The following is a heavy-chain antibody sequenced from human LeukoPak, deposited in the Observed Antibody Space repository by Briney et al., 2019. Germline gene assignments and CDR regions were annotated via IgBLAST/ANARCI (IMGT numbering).Heavy chain of an antibody. CDR1: GYTFTSYA. V-gene: IGHV7-4-1*02. CDR2: INTNTGNP. D-gene: IGHD3-10*01. CDR3: ARSPYGSGSYSPYYFDY. J-gene: IGHJ4*02. Sequence: GASVKVSCKASGYTFTSYAMNWVRQAPGQGLEWMGWINTNTGNPTYAQGFTGRFVFSLDTSVSTAYLQISSLKAEDTAVYYCARSPYGSGSYSPYYFDYWGQGTLVTVSS.